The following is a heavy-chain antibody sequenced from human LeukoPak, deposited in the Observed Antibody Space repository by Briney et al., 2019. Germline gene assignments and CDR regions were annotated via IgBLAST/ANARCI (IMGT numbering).Heavy chain of an antibody. CDR3: ATRYSTGWYDAFDI. CDR2: IYPGDSDT. J-gene: IGHJ3*02. Sequence: GESLKISCKGSGYSFTNYWIVWVRQVPGKGLEWMGIIYPGDSDTRYSPSFEGKVTISADKSISTPYLQCSSRKASDAAMYYCATRYSTGWYDAFDIWGQGTMVTVSS. CDR1: GYSFTNYW. V-gene: IGHV5-51*01. D-gene: IGHD6-19*01.